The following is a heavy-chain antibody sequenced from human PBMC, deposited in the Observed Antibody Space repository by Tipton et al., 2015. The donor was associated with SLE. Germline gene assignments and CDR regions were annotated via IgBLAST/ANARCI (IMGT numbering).Heavy chain of an antibody. CDR1: GGSINDYY. Sequence: TLSLTCIVSGGSINDYYWGWIRQSPGKGLEWIASIYDSGSNYNPSLKNRVTISLDTSKSQFSLRLTPVTAADTAIYYCARGASAAGTYLWGQGTLVTVSS. CDR2: IYDSGS. CDR3: ARGASAAGTYL. D-gene: IGHD6-13*01. J-gene: IGHJ5*02. V-gene: IGHV4-59*01.